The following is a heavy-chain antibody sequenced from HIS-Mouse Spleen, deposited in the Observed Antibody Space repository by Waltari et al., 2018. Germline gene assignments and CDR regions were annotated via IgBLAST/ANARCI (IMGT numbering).Heavy chain of an antibody. V-gene: IGHV3-7*01. CDR3: ASGVWDYGAYFDY. CDR2: RKQDGSEK. J-gene: IGHJ4*02. Sequence: EVQLVESGGGLVQPGGSVRLSCAASGFTFSSYWMSWVRQAPGKGLEWVANRKQDGSEKYYVDSVKGRFTISRDNAKNSLYLQMNSLRAEDTAVYYCASGVWDYGAYFDYWGQGTLVTVSS. CDR1: GFTFSSYW. D-gene: IGHD4-17*01.